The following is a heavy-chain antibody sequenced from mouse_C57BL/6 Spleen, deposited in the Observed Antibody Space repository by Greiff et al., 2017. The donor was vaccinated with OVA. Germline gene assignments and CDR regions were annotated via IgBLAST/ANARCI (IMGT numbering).Heavy chain of an antibody. D-gene: IGHD2-4*01. CDR2: IDPSDSYT. CDR1: GYTFTSYW. V-gene: IGHV1-50*01. Sequence: VQLQQSGAELVKPGASVKLSCKASGYTFTSYWMQWVKQRPGQGLEWIGEIDPSDSYTNYNQKFKGKATLTVDTSSSTAYMQLSSLTSEDSAVYYCAYDYDYFDYWGQGTTLTVSS. CDR3: AYDYDYFDY. J-gene: IGHJ2*01.